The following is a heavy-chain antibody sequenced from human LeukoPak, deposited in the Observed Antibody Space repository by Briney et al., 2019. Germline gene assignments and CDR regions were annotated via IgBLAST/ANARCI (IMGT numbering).Heavy chain of an antibody. D-gene: IGHD3-22*01. V-gene: IGHV3-74*01. Sequence: GGSLRLSCAASGFTFSSYWMHWVRQAPGKGLVWVSRINSDGSSTSYADSVKGRFTISRDNAKNTLYLQMNSLRAEDTAVYYCARRQNYYDSSGHPKGFDYWGQGTLVTVSS. CDR3: ARRQNYYDSSGHPKGFDY. CDR2: INSDGSST. J-gene: IGHJ4*02. CDR1: GFTFSSYW.